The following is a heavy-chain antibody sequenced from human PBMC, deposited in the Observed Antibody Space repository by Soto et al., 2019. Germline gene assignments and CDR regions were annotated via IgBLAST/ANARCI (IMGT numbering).Heavy chain of an antibody. CDR2: IYYSGST. CDR1: GCSISSSSYY. V-gene: IGHV4-39*01. CDR3: ARSHVVVTVRGDAFDI. Sequence: SETLSLTCTVSGCSISSSSYYWGWIRQPPGKGLEWIGSIYYSGSTYYKPSLKSQVTISVDTSKNKISIKLRSVIAADTAVYYCARSHVVVTVRGDAFDIWGQGTMVT. J-gene: IGHJ3*02. D-gene: IGHD2-21*02.